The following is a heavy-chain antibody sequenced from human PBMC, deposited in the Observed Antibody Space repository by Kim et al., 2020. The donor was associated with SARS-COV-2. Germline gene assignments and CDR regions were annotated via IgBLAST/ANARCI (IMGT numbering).Heavy chain of an antibody. J-gene: IGHJ6*02. CDR1: GFPFNSYG. CDR2: IWYDGNNF. Sequence: GGSLRLSCAASGFPFNSYGMHWVRQAPGKGLEWVALIWYDGNNFYYGDSVKGRFTISRDNSKNTLYLQMNSLRAEDTAVYYCARDTIISGGYDLPYYFGMDVWGQGTTVTVSS. V-gene: IGHV3-33*01. D-gene: IGHD5-12*01. CDR3: ARDTIISGGYDLPYYFGMDV.